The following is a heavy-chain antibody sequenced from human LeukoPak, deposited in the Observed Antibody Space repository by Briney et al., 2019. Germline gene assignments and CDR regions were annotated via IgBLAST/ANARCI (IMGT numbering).Heavy chain of an antibody. V-gene: IGHV1-18*01. Sequence: ASVKVSCKASGYTFPSYVIRWVRQAPGQGVEWMGWISAYNGNTNYAQKLQGRVTMTTGTSTSTAYMELRSLRSDDTAVYYCARGTWTIAVAGSYAFDIWGQGTMVTVSS. J-gene: IGHJ3*02. D-gene: IGHD6-19*01. CDR3: ARGTWTIAVAGSYAFDI. CDR1: GYTFPSYV. CDR2: ISAYNGNT.